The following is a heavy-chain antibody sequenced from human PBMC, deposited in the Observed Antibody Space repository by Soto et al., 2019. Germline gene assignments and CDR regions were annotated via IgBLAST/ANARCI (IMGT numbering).Heavy chain of an antibody. J-gene: IGHJ4*02. Sequence: EVQLLESGGGLVQPGGSLRLSCVASGFTFSSYAMNWVRQAPGKGLEWVSVISGSGGSTYYADSVKGRFTISRDNSKKTLYLQMNSLRAEDTAVYYCARRSSGWYFDYWGQGTLVTVSS. CDR1: GFTFSSYA. V-gene: IGHV3-23*01. CDR3: ARRSSGWYFDY. CDR2: ISGSGGST. D-gene: IGHD6-19*01.